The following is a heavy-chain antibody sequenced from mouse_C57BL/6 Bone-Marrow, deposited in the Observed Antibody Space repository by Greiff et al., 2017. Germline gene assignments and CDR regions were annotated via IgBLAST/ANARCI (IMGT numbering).Heavy chain of an antibody. J-gene: IGHJ2*01. Sequence: VKLMESGAELVRPGTSVKMSCKASGYTFTNYWIGWAKQRPGHGLEWIGDIYPGGGYTNYNEKFKGKATLTADKSSSTAYMQFSSLTSEDSAIYYCARSSYYGSKNYFDYWGQGTTLTVSS. CDR3: ARSSYYGSKNYFDY. CDR1: GYTFTNYW. D-gene: IGHD1-1*01. CDR2: IYPGGGYT. V-gene: IGHV1-63*01.